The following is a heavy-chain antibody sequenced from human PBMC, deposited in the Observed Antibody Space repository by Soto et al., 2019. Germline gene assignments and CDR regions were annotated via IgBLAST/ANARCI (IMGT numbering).Heavy chain of an antibody. V-gene: IGHV4-4*02. CDR1: GGSISSSNW. J-gene: IGHJ4*02. CDR3: AREINYYDSSGNPGDY. D-gene: IGHD3-22*01. Sequence: TLSLTCAVSGGSISSSNWWSWVRQPPGKGLEWIGEIYHSGSTDYNPSLKSRVTISVDKSKNQFPLKLSSVTAADTAVYYCAREINYYDSSGNPGDYWGQGTLVTVSS. CDR2: IYHSGST.